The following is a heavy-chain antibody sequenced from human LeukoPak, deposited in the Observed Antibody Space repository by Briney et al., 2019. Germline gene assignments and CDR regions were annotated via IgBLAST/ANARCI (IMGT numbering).Heavy chain of an antibody. J-gene: IGHJ4*02. CDR2: IYYSGST. D-gene: IGHD1-1*01. Sequence: SETLSLTCTVSGGSISSYYWSWIRQPPGKGLEWIGYIYYSGSTNYNPSLKSRVTISVDTSKNQFSLKLSSVTAADTAVYYCARGLGDGTTGYWGQGTLVTVSS. CDR1: GGSISSYY. CDR3: ARGLGDGTTGY. V-gene: IGHV4-59*12.